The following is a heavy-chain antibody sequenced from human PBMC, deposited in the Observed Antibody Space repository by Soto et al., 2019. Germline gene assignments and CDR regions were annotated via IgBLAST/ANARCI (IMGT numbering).Heavy chain of an antibody. Sequence: EVQLLESGGGLVQPGGSLRLSCAVSGFSFSTYGVTWVRQAPGKGLEWVSGVSGGSGVTHYADSVKGRFTITGDNSKNTVYLHMNSLRVKDTAVYYCAKWNGYGEYWGQGTLVTVSS. CDR1: GFSFSTYG. CDR2: VSGGSGVT. V-gene: IGHV3-23*01. D-gene: IGHD1-1*01. J-gene: IGHJ4*02. CDR3: AKWNGYGEY.